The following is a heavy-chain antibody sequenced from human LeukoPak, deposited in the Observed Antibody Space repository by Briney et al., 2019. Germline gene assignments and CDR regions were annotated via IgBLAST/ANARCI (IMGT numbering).Heavy chain of an antibody. CDR1: GGSISSYY. CDR2: IYYTGIT. D-gene: IGHD3-16*02. Sequence: SETLSLTCTVSGGSISSYYWSWIRQPPGKGLEWIGYIYYTGITNYNPSLESRVTISVDTSKTQFSLKLSSVTAAATAVYYCTSHDAVPVIGHGMGVWGQGTTVTVSS. V-gene: IGHV4-59*08. CDR3: TSHDAVPVIGHGMGV. J-gene: IGHJ6*02.